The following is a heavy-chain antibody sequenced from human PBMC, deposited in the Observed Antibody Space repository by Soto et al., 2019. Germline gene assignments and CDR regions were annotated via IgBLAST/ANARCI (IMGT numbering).Heavy chain of an antibody. V-gene: IGHV3-23*01. Sequence: GGSLRLSCAASGFTFSSYAMSWVRQAPGKGLEWVSAISGSGGSTYYADSVKGRFTISRDNSKNTLYLQMNSRRAEDTAVYYCAKKIVLRYFDWLSYPQYFQHWGQGTLVTVSS. CDR1: GFTFSSYA. CDR2: ISGSGGST. CDR3: AKKIVLRYFDWLSYPQYFQH. D-gene: IGHD3-9*01. J-gene: IGHJ1*01.